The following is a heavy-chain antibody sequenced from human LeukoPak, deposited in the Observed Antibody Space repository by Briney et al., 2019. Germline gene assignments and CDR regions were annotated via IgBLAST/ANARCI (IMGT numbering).Heavy chain of an antibody. D-gene: IGHD6-19*01. CDR1: GGSISSYY. Sequence: SETLSLTCTVSGGSISSYYWSWIRQPPGKGLEWIGYIYYSGSTNYNPSLKSRVTISVDTSKNQFSLQLNSVTPEDTAVYYCARVAVSGTDWFDPWGQGILVTVSS. J-gene: IGHJ5*02. CDR3: ARVAVSGTDWFDP. V-gene: IGHV4-59*12. CDR2: IYYSGST.